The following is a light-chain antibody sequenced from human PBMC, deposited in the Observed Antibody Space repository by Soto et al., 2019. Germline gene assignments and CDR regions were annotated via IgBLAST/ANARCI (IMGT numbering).Light chain of an antibody. J-gene: IGKJ2*01. Sequence: DIQMAQSPSSLSASVGDRVSITCRASLSIGTYLSWYQQTPGQAPRLLIHSVFTLQSGVPSRFSGSGSGTEFTLTISSLQPEDSATYYCHQGYSSPQTFGQGTKLEIK. V-gene: IGKV1-39*01. CDR3: HQGYSSPQT. CDR2: SVF. CDR1: LSIGTY.